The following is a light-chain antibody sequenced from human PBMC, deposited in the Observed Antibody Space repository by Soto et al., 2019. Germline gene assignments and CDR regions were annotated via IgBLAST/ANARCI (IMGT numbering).Light chain of an antibody. CDR3: QQYGSSPLT. V-gene: IGKV3-20*01. Sequence: EIVLTQSPGTLSLSPGERATPSCRARQSVSSSYLAWYQQKPGQAPRLLIYGASSRATGIPDRFSGSESGTDFPITISRLEPEDLAVYYCQQYGSSPLTFGAGTKVDIK. CDR1: QSVSSSY. J-gene: IGKJ3*01. CDR2: GAS.